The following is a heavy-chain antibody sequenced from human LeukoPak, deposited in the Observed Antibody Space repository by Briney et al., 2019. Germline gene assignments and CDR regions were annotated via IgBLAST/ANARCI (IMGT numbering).Heavy chain of an antibody. V-gene: IGHV3-7*01. CDR1: GFTFSSYW. J-gene: IGHJ5*02. CDR2: INQDGSEK. CDR3: AREGCSGGSCYHNWFDP. D-gene: IGHD2-15*01. Sequence: TGGPLRLSCAASGFTFSSYWMSWVRQAPGKGLEWVANINQDGSEKYYVDSVKGRLTISRDNAKNSLYLQMNSLRAEDTAVYYGAREGCSGGSCYHNWFDPWGQGTLVTVSS.